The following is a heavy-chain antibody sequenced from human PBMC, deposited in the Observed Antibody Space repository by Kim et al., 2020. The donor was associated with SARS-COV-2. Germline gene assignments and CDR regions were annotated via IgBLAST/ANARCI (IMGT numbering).Heavy chain of an antibody. CDR1: GFTFSSYA. J-gene: IGHJ4*02. CDR2: ISYDGSNK. CDR3: AREAPPGWFGELFGFDY. Sequence: GGSLRLSCAASGFTFSSYAMHWVRQAPGKGLEWVAVISYDGSNKYYADSVKGRFTISRDNSKNTLYLQMNSLRAEDTAVYYCAREAPPGWFGELFGFDYWGQGTLVTVSS. D-gene: IGHD3-10*01. V-gene: IGHV3-30-3*01.